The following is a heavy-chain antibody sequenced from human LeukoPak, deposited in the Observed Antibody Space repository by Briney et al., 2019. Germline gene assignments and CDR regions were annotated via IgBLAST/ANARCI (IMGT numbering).Heavy chain of an antibody. J-gene: IGHJ3*02. CDR3: ARAFSMSGGLYAFDI. V-gene: IGHV4-59*12. CDR1: GGSIRGYY. Sequence: SETLSLTCNVSGGSIRGYYWSWIRQPPGKGLEWIGYIYSSGSTNYNPSLKSRVTMSVDTSKNQFSLKLSSVTAADTAVYYCARAFSMSGGLYAFDIWGQGTMVTVSS. CDR2: IYSSGST. D-gene: IGHD2/OR15-2a*01.